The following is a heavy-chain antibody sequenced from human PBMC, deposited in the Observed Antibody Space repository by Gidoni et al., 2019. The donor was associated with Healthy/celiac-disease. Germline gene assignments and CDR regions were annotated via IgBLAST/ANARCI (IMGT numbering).Heavy chain of an antibody. CDR3: ARGRSYGDDGYYYYYGMDV. V-gene: IGHV4-31*01. J-gene: IGHJ6*02. Sequence: QVQLQESGPGLVKPSQTLSLTCTVSGGSISSGGYYWSWIRQHPGKGLEWIGYIYYSGSTYYNPSLKSLVTISVDTSKNQFSLKLSSVTAADTAVYYCARGRSYGDDGYYYYYGMDVWGQGTTVTVSS. D-gene: IGHD4-17*01. CDR2: IYYSGST. CDR1: GGSISSGGYY.